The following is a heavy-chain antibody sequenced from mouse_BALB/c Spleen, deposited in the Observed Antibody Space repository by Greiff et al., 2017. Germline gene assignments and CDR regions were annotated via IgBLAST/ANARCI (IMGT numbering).Heavy chain of an antibody. Sequence: EVKVVESGGGLVQPGGSLKLSCAASGFTFSSYTMSWVRQTPEKRLEWVAYISNGGGSTYYPDTVKGRFTISRDNAKNTLYLQMSSLKSEDTAMYYCARQGNYNPFAYWGQGTLVTVSA. CDR3: ARQGNYNPFAY. CDR1: GFTFSSYT. J-gene: IGHJ3*01. V-gene: IGHV5-12-2*01. CDR2: ISNGGGST. D-gene: IGHD6-1*01.